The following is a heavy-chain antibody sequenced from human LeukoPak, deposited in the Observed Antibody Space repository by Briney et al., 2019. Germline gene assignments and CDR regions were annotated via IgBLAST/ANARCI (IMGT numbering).Heavy chain of an antibody. CDR3: AKDRESIHLYYYYCYMDF. V-gene: IGHV3-23*01. CDR1: RFTLSSYS. Sequence: GRSLRPSWAASRFTLSSYSMNWVRQAAGKGLESVSAISGSGGSTYYADSVKGRFTISRDNSKNTLYLRMNSLRAEDTAVYYCAKDRESIHLYYYYCYMDFWGQGTTVTVSS. J-gene: IGHJ6*02. CDR2: ISGSGGST.